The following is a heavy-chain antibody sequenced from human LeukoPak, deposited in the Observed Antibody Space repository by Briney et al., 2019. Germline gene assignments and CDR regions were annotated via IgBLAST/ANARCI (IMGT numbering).Heavy chain of an antibody. CDR3: ARDGSGSYYNPPTH. CDR2: ISYDGSNK. CDR1: GFTFSSYA. V-gene: IGHV3-30*04. D-gene: IGHD3-10*01. J-gene: IGHJ4*02. Sequence: GRSLRLSCAASGFTFSSYAMHWVRQAPGKGLERVAVISYDGSNKYYADSVKGRFTISRDNSKNTLYLQMNSLRAEDTAVYYGARDGSGSYYNPPTHWGQGTLVTVSS.